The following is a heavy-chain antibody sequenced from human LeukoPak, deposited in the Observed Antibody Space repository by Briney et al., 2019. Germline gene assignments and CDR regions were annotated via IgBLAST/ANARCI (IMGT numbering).Heavy chain of an antibody. D-gene: IGHD6-13*01. CDR3: ARGVSGDIAAAGTVSGSSYFDY. V-gene: IGHV4-39*01. CDR2: IYYSGST. J-gene: IGHJ4*02. Sequence: SETLSLTCTVSGGSISSSSYYWGWIRQPPGKGLEWIGRIYYSGSTYYNPSLKSRVTISVDTSKNQFSLKLSSVTAADTAVYYCARGVSGDIAAAGTVSGSSYFDYWGQGTLVTVSS. CDR1: GGSISSSSYY.